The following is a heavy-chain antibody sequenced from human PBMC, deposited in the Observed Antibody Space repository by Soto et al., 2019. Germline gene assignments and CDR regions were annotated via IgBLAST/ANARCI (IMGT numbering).Heavy chain of an antibody. CDR2: IWHDGSKQ. CDR3: AGEEGVVARAFDY. V-gene: IGHV3-33*03. CDR1: GFTFSSYG. D-gene: IGHD2-15*01. Sequence: QVQLVESGGGVVQPGRSLRLSCAASGFTFSSYGMHWVRQAPGKGLEWVALIWHDGSKQYYADSVKGRFAISRDNAKTTLYLQMNSLRADDTAEYYCAGEEGVVARAFDYWGQGALVTVSS. J-gene: IGHJ4*02.